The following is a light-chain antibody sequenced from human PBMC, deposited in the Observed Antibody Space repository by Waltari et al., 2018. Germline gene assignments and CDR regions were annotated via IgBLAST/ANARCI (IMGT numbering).Light chain of an antibody. J-gene: IGKJ1*01. CDR3: MQSIHWPWT. CDR2: KVS. V-gene: IGKV2-30*02. CDR1: QSLVHSDGNTY. Sequence: DVVMTQSPLSLPVTLGQPASISCKSSQSLVHSDGNTYLNWFHQRPGQSPRRLIYKVSNRDSGVPDRFSGSGSGTDFTLKISRVEAEDVGVYYCMQSIHWPWTFGQGTKVETK.